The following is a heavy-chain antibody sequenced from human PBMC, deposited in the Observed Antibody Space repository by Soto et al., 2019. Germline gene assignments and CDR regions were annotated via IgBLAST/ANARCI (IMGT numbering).Heavy chain of an antibody. CDR1: GYTFTSYG. V-gene: IGHV1-18*01. D-gene: IGHD3-9*01. J-gene: IGHJ4*02. CDR2: ISAYNGNT. CDR3: ARGSLDYYYILTGYLPSEDY. Sequence: ASVKVSCKASGYTFTSYGISWVRQAPGQGLEWMGWISAYNGNTNYAQKLQGRVTMTTDTSTSTAYMELRSLRSDDTAVYYCARGSLDYYYILTGYLPSEDYWGQGTLVTVSS.